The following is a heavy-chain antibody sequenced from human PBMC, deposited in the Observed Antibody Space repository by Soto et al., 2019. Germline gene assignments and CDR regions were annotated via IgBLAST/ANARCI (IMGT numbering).Heavy chain of an antibody. CDR1: GYTFTSYG. J-gene: IGHJ4*02. V-gene: IGHV1-18*01. D-gene: IGHD3-10*01. Sequence: ASVKVSCKASGYTFTSYGISWVRQAPGQGLEWMGWISAYNGNTNYAQKLQGRVTMTTDTSTSTAYMELRSLRVEDTAIYYCAKTSNQITMIRGVGYFDYWGQGTLVTVSS. CDR3: AKTSNQITMIRGVGYFDY. CDR2: ISAYNGNT.